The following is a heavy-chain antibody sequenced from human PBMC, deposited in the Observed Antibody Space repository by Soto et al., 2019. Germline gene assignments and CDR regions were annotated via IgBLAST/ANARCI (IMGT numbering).Heavy chain of an antibody. J-gene: IGHJ4*02. CDR2: MNPASGDT. CDR3: VRQPGGVATPGDDY. CDR1: GYPFSAFD. Sequence: QVQLVQSGAEVKKPGASVKVSCEASGYPFSAFDINWVRQAGGQGLEWMGWMNPASGDTAFAQRVQDRITMTRSTSISTAYMELSRLTSDDTAVYFCVRQPGGVATPGDDYWGQGTLVTVSS. V-gene: IGHV1-8*01. D-gene: IGHD2-15*01.